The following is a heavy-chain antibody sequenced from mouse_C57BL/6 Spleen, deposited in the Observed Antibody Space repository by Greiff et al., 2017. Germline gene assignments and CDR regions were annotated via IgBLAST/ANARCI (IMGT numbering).Heavy chain of an antibody. Sequence: VQLQQSGPELVKPGASVKISCKASGYSFTGYYMNWVKQSPEKSLEWIGEINPSTGGTTYNKKFKDKATLTVDTSSSTAYMQLKSLTSEDSAVYYCARYYYGPHYAMDYWGQGTSVTVSS. D-gene: IGHD1-1*01. J-gene: IGHJ4*01. CDR1: GYSFTGYY. CDR3: ARYYYGPHYAMDY. CDR2: INPSTGGT. V-gene: IGHV1-42*01.